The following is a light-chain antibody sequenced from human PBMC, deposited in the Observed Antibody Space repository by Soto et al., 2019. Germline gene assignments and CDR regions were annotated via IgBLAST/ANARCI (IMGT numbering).Light chain of an antibody. Sequence: EIVLTQSPATLSLSPGGRATPSSRASQRVGSRYVAWYQQRPGQTPRLLRDGVSGRATGIPDRFSGSGSWTDFTLTSSSLQPEDFATYYCQQAYSFPITFGQGTRLEIK. CDR3: QQAYSFPIT. J-gene: IGKJ5*01. CDR1: QRVGSRY. CDR2: GVS. V-gene: IGKV3D-7*01.